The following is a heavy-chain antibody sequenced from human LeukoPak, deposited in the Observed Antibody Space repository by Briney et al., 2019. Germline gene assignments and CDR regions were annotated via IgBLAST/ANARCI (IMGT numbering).Heavy chain of an antibody. D-gene: IGHD3-22*01. V-gene: IGHV1-46*01. Sequence: ASVKVSCKASGYTFTIYYMHWVRQAPGQGLEWMGIINPSGGSTSYAQKFQGRVTMTRDTSTSTVYMELSSLRSEDTAVYYCARGGNYYDSSGYYREGPYFDYWGQGTLVTVSS. CDR2: INPSGGST. CDR3: ARGGNYYDSSGYYREGPYFDY. J-gene: IGHJ4*02. CDR1: GYTFTIYY.